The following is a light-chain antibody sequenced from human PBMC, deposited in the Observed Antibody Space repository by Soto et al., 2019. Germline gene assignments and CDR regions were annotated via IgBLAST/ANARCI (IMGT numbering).Light chain of an antibody. J-gene: IGLJ2*01. CDR3: FSYAGSSPVV. CDR2: EGS. Sequence: QSALTQPASVSGSPGQSSTISCTGTSSDVGRYNLVSWYQQHPGKAPKLMIYEGSKRPSGVSNRFSGSKSGNTASLTISGLQAEDEADYYCFSYAGSSPVVFGGGTKLTVL. V-gene: IGLV2-23*01. CDR1: SSDVGRYNL.